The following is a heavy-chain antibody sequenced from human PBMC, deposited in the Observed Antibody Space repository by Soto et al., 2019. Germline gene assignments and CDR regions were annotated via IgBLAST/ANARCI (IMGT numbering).Heavy chain of an antibody. J-gene: IGHJ4*02. CDR3: ARDLGMTFDY. V-gene: IGHV1-69*13. CDR2: IIPIFGTA. Sequence: VASVKVSCKASGGTFSSYAISWVRQAPGQGLEWMGGIIPIFGTANYAQKFQGRVTITADESTSTAYMELSSLRSEDTAVYYCARDLGMTFDYWGQGTLVTVSS. CDR1: GGTFSSYA. D-gene: IGHD7-27*01.